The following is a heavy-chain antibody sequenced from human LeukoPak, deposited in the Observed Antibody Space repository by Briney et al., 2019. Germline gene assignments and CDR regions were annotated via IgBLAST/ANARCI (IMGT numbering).Heavy chain of an antibody. Sequence: GGSLRLSCAASGFTFSTYAMNWVRQVPGKGLEWVATISGSGGRTTYADSVKGRFTISRDNSKNMLYLQMNSLRGEDTAVYYCAKDRVARGEQLFDYWGQGTLVTVSS. CDR2: ISGSGGRT. V-gene: IGHV3-23*01. CDR1: GFTFSTYA. D-gene: IGHD3-10*01. J-gene: IGHJ4*02. CDR3: AKDRVARGEQLFDY.